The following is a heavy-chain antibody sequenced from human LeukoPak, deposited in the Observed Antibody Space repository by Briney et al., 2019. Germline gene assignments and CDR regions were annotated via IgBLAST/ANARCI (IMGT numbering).Heavy chain of an antibody. CDR1: GDSISTYY. Sequence: SDTLSLTCTVSGDSISTYYWSWIRQPPGKGLEWIGCICNSGGTNYNPSLKSRVTISVDTSKNQFSLDLSSVTAADTAVYYCAKTGRPNNSGWYRWFDPWGQGTLVTVSS. CDR2: ICNSGGT. V-gene: IGHV4-4*09. CDR3: AKTGRPNNSGWYRWFDP. D-gene: IGHD6-19*01. J-gene: IGHJ5*02.